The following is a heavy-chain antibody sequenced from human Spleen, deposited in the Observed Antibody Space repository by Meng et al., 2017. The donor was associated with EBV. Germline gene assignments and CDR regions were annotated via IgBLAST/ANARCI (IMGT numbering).Heavy chain of an antibody. CDR2: INAGIGDT. V-gene: IGHV1-3*01. D-gene: IGHD1-26*01. CDR1: GYTFTSYS. J-gene: IGHJ5*02. Sequence: QCQRVQSEAEVNTLGASCKISCKASGYTFTSYSMHWVRQAPGQRLEWMGWINAGIGDTRYSQKFQGRVTISRDTSASTAYMDLSTLRSEDTAVYYCARGGLLGRGNWFDPWGQGTLVTVSS. CDR3: ARGGLLGRGNWFDP.